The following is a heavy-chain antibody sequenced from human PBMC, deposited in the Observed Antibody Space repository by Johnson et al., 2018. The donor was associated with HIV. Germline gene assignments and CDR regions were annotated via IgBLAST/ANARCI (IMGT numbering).Heavy chain of an antibody. CDR3: ARDSDQYSSGWYEQLDAFDI. J-gene: IGHJ3*02. CDR2: ISDDVNNK. V-gene: IGHV3-30*19. Sequence: QVQLVESGGGVVQPGRSLRLSCAASGFTFSRYGMHWVRQAPGKGLEWVAIISDDVNNKYYADSVKGRFTISRDNSKNTLYLQMNSLRPEDTAVYYCARDSDQYSSGWYEQLDAFDIWGQGTMVTVSS. CDR1: GFTFSRYG. D-gene: IGHD6-19*01.